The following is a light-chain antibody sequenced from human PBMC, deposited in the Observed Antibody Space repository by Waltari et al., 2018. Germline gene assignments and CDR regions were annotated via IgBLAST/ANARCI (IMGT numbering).Light chain of an antibody. CDR2: EVS. CDR3: CSYAGSKFYV. Sequence: QSALTQPASVSGSPGQSITISCTGTSSDVGSYNLVSWYQQHPGKGPNTMLYEVSKRPSGVSKLFSGSKSGNTASLTISGLQAEDEAEYYCCSYAGSKFYVFGTGTKVTVL. J-gene: IGLJ1*01. V-gene: IGLV2-23*02. CDR1: SSDVGSYNL.